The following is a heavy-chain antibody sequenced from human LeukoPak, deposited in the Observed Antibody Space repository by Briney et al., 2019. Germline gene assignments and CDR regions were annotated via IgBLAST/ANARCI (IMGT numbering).Heavy chain of an antibody. Sequence: SETLSLTSSVSGASISRDYWSWIRQSPGKGLEWIGYIHYSGITNYNPSLKSRVTISVDTSKNQFSLKLSSVTAADTAVYYCARDSGVAAFDYWGQGTLVTVSS. CDR3: ARDSGVAAFDY. CDR1: GASISRDY. V-gene: IGHV4-59*12. D-gene: IGHD6-19*01. CDR2: IHYSGIT. J-gene: IGHJ4*02.